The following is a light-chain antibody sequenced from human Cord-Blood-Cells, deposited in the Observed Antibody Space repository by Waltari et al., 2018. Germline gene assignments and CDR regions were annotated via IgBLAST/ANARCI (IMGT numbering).Light chain of an antibody. CDR2: WAA. CDR1: QSVLYSSNNKNY. CDR3: QQYYSTPYT. J-gene: IGKJ2*01. V-gene: IGKV4-1*01. Sequence: DIVMTQSPDSLAVSLGERATINCKSSQSVLYSSNNKNYLAWYQQKPGQPPRWFIYWAATRESGVPDRFSGSGSGTDFTLTISSLQAEDVSVYYCQQYYSTPYTFGQGTKLGIK.